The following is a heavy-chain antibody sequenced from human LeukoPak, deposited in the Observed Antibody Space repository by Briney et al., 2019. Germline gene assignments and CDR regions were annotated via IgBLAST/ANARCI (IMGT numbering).Heavy chain of an antibody. Sequence: ASVKVSCKASGYTFTSYDINWVRQATGQGLEWMGWMNPNSGNTGYAQKFQGRVTMTRNTSISTAYMELSSLRSEDTAVYYCARNPYYYDSSGHGRAFDIWGQGTMVTVSS. CDR1: GYTFTSYD. V-gene: IGHV1-8*01. CDR2: MNPNSGNT. J-gene: IGHJ3*02. D-gene: IGHD3-22*01. CDR3: ARNPYYYDSSGHGRAFDI.